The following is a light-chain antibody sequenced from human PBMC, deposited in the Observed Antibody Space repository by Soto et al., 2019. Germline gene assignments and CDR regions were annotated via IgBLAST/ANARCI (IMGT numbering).Light chain of an antibody. Sequence: QSALTQPASVSGSPGQSITISCTGTSSDAGSYNFVSWYQQYPGKAPQVMIYEDSNRPSGVSNRFSGSKSGNTASLTISGLQAEGEADYYCCSYASSGTYRVFVGGTKRTVL. CDR1: SSDAGSYNF. CDR3: CSYASSGTYRV. CDR2: EDS. V-gene: IGLV2-23*01. J-gene: IGLJ3*02.